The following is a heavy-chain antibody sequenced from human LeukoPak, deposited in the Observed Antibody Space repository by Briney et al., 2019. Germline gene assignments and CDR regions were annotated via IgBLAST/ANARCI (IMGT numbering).Heavy chain of an antibody. CDR1: GFTVSSNY. V-gene: IGHV3-53*01. CDR2: IYSGGST. D-gene: IGHD3-22*01. Sequence: GGSLRLSCAASGFTVSSNYMSWVRQAPGKGLEWVSVIYSGGSTYYADSVKGRFTISRDNSKNTLYLQMNSLRAEDTAVYYCAKDRSSGYYYYYGMDVWGQGTTVTVSS. J-gene: IGHJ6*02. CDR3: AKDRSSGYYYYYGMDV.